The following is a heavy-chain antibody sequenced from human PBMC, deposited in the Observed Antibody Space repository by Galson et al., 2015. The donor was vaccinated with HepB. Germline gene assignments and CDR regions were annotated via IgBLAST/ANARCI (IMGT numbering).Heavy chain of an antibody. CDR2: ISYDGSNK. D-gene: IGHD6-19*01. CDR3: AKNPQPFDSSGWFSGTDY. Sequence: SLRLSCAASGFTSSNYGMHWVRQAPGKGLEWVAVISYDGSNKYYADSVKGRFTISRDNSKNTLYLQMNSLRAEDTAVYYCAKNPQPFDSSGWFSGTDYWGQGTLVTVSS. V-gene: IGHV3-30*18. CDR1: GFTSSNYG. J-gene: IGHJ4*02.